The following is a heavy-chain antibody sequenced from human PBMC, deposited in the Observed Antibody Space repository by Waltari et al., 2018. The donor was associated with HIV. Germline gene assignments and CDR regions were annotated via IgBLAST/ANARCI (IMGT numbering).Heavy chain of an antibody. V-gene: IGHV4-61*08. CDR3: ARLSGGSIPLDY. Sequence: QVQLQESGPGLVKPSETLSLTCSGSGVSVSSGDFYWSWVRQPPGKGLEWIGYIYYSGRSNYNPSLKSRVTMSVDMSKNQFSLKVRTVTAADTAVYYCARLSGGSIPLDYWGPGTLVTVSS. D-gene: IGHD2-2*02. CDR2: IYYSGRS. J-gene: IGHJ4*02. CDR1: GVSVSSGDFY.